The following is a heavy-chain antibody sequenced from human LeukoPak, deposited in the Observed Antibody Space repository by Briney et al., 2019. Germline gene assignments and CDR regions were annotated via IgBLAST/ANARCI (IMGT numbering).Heavy chain of an antibody. CDR2: INPNSGGT. V-gene: IGHV1-2*02. CDR1: GYTFTGYY. Sequence: ASVKVSCKASGYTFTGYYMHWVRQAPGQGLEWMGWINPNSGGTNYAQKFQGRVTMTRDTSISTAYMELSRLRSEDTAVYYCARVVGSSGWPGNNWFDPWGQGTLVTVSS. CDR3: ARVVGSSGWPGNNWFDP. D-gene: IGHD6-19*01. J-gene: IGHJ5*02.